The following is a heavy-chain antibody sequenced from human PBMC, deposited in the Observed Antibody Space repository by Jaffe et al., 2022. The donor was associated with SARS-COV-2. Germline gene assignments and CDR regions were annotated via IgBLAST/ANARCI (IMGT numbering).Heavy chain of an antibody. V-gene: IGHV3-13*05. CDR1: GFTFSRYD. CDR2: IGVAGDP. Sequence: EVQLVESGGGLVQPGGSLRLSCATSGFTFSRYDLHWVRQAAGKGLEWVSGIGVAGDPNYLGSVKGRFTISRENAKNSLYLQMNSLRAGDTAVYYCVRGSTRGYNFDYWGQGNMVTVSS. J-gene: IGHJ4*02. D-gene: IGHD5-18*01. CDR3: VRGSTRGYNFDY.